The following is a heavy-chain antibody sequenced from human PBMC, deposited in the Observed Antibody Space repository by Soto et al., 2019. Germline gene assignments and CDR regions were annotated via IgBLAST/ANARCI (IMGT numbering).Heavy chain of an antibody. CDR3: ARDRQYYDFWGGNQNERPYGMDV. Sequence: QVQLQQRGARLLKPSETLSLTCAVYGGSFSGFYWTRIRQAPEKGQERIGEINDSGHTNYNYSLKGRVTISVDTSKDQFSLNLYSVTAADTAVYYCARDRQYYDFWGGNQNERPYGMDVWGQGTTVTVSS. CDR2: INDSGHT. D-gene: IGHD3-3*01. J-gene: IGHJ6*02. CDR1: GGSFSGFY. V-gene: IGHV4-34*02.